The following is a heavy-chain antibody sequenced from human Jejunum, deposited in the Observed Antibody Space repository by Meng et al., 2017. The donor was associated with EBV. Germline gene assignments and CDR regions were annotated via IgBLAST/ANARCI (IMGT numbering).Heavy chain of an antibody. CDR2: IYHGGGT. CDR1: GGPISDNDW. Sequence: GWGPRQEKPSGTLCLTCVVAGGPISDNDWWSWVRQPPGKGLEWLGEIYHGGGTNYNPSLESRVTISVDKSKIQFSLKLNSVTVADTAAYYCAGNGYYALEYWGPGILVTVSS. CDR3: AGNGYYALEY. J-gene: IGHJ4*02. D-gene: IGHD3-22*01. V-gene: IGHV4-4*02.